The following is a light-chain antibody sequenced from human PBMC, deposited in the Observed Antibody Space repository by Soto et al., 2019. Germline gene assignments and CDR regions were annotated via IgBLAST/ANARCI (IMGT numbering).Light chain of an antibody. CDR1: QSVSSSY. CDR2: GAS. Sequence: EIVLTQSPGTLSLSPGERATLSCRASQSVSSSYLAWYQQKPGQAPRLLIYGASSRPTGIPDRCSVSGSGTDFTLTISRLEPEDFAVYYCQQYGRSPMSTFGQGTKLETK. V-gene: IGKV3-20*01. CDR3: QQYGRSPMST. J-gene: IGKJ2*01.